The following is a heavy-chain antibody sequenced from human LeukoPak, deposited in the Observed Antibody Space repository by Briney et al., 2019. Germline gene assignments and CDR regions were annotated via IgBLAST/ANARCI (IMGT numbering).Heavy chain of an antibody. Sequence: ASVKVSCKASGYIFTTYYMHWMRQAPGQGPEWMGIINPRGGSTDYAQKFQDRVTMTSDTSTSTVYMELNSLRSEDTAVYYCARGYCSGGSCYSYYYYNYMDVWGKGTTVTVSS. D-gene: IGHD2-15*01. V-gene: IGHV1-46*01. J-gene: IGHJ6*03. CDR1: GYIFTTYY. CDR3: ARGYCSGGSCYSYYYYNYMDV. CDR2: INPRGGST.